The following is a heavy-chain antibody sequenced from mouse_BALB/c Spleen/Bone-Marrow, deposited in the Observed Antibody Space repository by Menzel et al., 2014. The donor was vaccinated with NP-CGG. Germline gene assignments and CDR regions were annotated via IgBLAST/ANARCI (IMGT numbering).Heavy chain of an antibody. CDR1: GFDFSGYW. D-gene: IGHD1-2*01. V-gene: IGHV4-1*02. J-gene: IGHJ1*01. Sequence: EVKVEESGGGLVQPGGSLKLSCAASGFDFSGYWMTWVRQAPGKGLEWIGEINPDSSTINYTPSLKDKFIISRDNAKNALYLQMSKVRSEGTALYYCARPGYYGYQDVWGAGTTVTVSS. CDR3: ARPGYYGYQDV. CDR2: INPDSSTI.